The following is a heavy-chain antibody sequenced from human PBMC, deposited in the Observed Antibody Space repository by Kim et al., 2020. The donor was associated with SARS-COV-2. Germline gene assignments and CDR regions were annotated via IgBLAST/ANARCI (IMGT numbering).Heavy chain of an antibody. J-gene: IGHJ4*02. D-gene: IGHD6-13*01. CDR2: IYSGGNT. CDR3: ARSEGRGSWRQLDY. V-gene: IGHV4-59*01. Sequence: SETLSLTCTVSGDSITYYYCSWIRQLPGKGLEWIGYIYSGGNTNYNPSLKSRVTISLDTSNNQFSLELTSMTAADTAVYYCARSEGRGSWRQLDYWGQGT. CDR1: GDSITYYY.